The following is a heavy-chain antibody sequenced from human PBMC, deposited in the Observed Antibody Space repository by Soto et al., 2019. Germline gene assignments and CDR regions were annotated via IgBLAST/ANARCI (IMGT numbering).Heavy chain of an antibody. CDR2: IYYSGST. J-gene: IGHJ4*02. D-gene: IGHD3-3*01. Sequence: SETLSLTCTVSGGSISSGGYYWSWIRQHPGKGLEWIGYIYYSGSTNYKHSLKSRITISVDTSKNQFSLKLSSVTAADTAVYFCSRTQGGLRFLEWSIHAVDLGFDYWGQGTLVTVS. V-gene: IGHV4-61*08. CDR3: SRTQGGLRFLEWSIHAVDLGFDY. CDR1: GGSISSGGYY.